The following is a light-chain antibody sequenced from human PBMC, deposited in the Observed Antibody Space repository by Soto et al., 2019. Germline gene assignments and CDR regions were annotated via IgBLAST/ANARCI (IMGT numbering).Light chain of an antibody. CDR2: DVS. Sequence: QSALSQPASVSGSPGQSITISCTGTSSDVGVSNYVSWYQHHPGKGPKLMIYDVSYRPAGVPNRFSGSKSGSTASLTISGLQAEDEADYYCSSYTTTSSLYIFGTGTKVTVL. V-gene: IGLV2-14*03. CDR1: SSDVGVSNY. CDR3: SSYTTTSSLYI. J-gene: IGLJ1*01.